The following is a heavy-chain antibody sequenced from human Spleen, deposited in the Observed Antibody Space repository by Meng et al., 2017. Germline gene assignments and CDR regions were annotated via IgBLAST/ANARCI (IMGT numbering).Heavy chain of an antibody. J-gene: IGHJ5*02. CDR2: ISQGSGRT. D-gene: IGHD2-21*01. CDR3: VRNEGYSFGA. Sequence: VHMRERGPVLVKPWGALSRTCGGSGDCISSRSWSSWVRQPPGKGLEWIGEISQGSGRTNYNPSLKSRVTISLDKSKNQFSLNVNSVTAADTAVYYCVRNEGYSFGAWGQGTLVTVSS. CDR1: GDCISSRSW. V-gene: IGHV4-4*02.